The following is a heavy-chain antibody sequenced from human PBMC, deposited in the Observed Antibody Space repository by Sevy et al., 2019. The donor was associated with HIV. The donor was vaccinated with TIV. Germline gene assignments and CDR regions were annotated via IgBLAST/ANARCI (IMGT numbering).Heavy chain of an antibody. D-gene: IGHD3-3*01. V-gene: IGHV3-30*18. CDR3: AKDSVDFWSGFYFDY. CDR1: GFTFSSYG. J-gene: IGHJ4*02. CDR2: ISYDGSNK. Sequence: GGSLRLSCAASGFTFSSYGMHWVRQAPGKGLEWVAVISYDGSNKYYADSVKGRFTISRDNSKNTLYLQMNSLRAEDTAGYYCAKDSVDFWSGFYFDYWGQGTLVTVSS.